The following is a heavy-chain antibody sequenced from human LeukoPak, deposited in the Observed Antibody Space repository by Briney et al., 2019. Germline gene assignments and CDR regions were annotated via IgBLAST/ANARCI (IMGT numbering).Heavy chain of an antibody. D-gene: IGHD3-22*01. CDR2: INHSGST. V-gene: IGHV4-34*01. Sequence: PSETLSLTCAVYGGSFSGYYWSWIRQPPGKGLEWIGEINHSGSTNYNPSLKSRVTISVDTSKNQFSLKLSSVTAADTAVYYCARRRSGYYLGLSDYWGQGTLVTVPS. CDR3: ARRRSGYYLGLSDY. J-gene: IGHJ4*02. CDR1: GGSFSGYY.